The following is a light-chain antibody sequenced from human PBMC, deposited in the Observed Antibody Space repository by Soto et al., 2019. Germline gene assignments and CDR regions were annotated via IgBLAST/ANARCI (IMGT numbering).Light chain of an antibody. CDR2: YAS. CDR3: QQYNNWPPIT. V-gene: IGKV3-15*01. Sequence: EIMMTQSPATLSVSPGERATLSCRASQSVGNNLAWYQQKPGQTPRLLIYYASTRATGIPARFSGSGSGTEFTLTISSLQSEDFALYYCQQYNNWPPITFGQGTRLEIK. CDR1: QSVGNN. J-gene: IGKJ5*01.